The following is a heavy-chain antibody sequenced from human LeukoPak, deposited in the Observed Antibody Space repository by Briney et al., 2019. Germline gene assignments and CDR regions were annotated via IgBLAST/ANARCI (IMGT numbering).Heavy chain of an antibody. CDR1: GYTFTSYA. CDR2: INAGNGNT. V-gene: IGHV1-3*01. CDR3: ASNPYYYGSGSSPLDY. J-gene: IGHJ4*02. Sequence: ASVKVSCKASGYTFTSYAMHWVRQAPGQRLEWMGWINAGNGNTKYSQKFQGRVTITRDTSASTAYMELSSLRSEDTAVYYCASNPYYYGSGSSPLDYWGQGTLVTVSS. D-gene: IGHD3-10*01.